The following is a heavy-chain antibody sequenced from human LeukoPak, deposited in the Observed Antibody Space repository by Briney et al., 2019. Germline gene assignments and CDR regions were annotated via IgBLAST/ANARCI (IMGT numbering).Heavy chain of an antibody. D-gene: IGHD1-7*01. CDR3: ARNWNYMMGWFDP. Sequence: SETLSLTCTVSGGSISTHYWNWIRQPPGKGMEWIGDIYYSGSNDYNPSLKSRVIISIDTSKNQFSLKLSSVTAADTAVYYCARNWNYMMGWFDPWGRGTVVTVSS. J-gene: IGHJ5*02. V-gene: IGHV4-59*11. CDR2: IYYSGSN. CDR1: GGSISTHY.